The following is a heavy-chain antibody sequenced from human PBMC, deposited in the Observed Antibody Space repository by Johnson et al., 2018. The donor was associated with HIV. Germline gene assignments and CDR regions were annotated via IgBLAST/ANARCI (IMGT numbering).Heavy chain of an antibody. D-gene: IGHD6-6*01. CDR3: AKGVRGSSCYDAFDI. CDR2: LDWNSGNL. J-gene: IGHJ3*02. V-gene: IGHV3-9*01. Sequence: VQLVESGVTLVQPGRYLRLSCAASGFTFDDYAIQWVRPAPGKGLAWVSGLDWNSGNLGNTDSVKGRFTISRDNSKNTLYLQMSSLRADDTAVYYCAKGVRGSSCYDAFDIWGQEKMVTVS. CDR1: GFTFDDYA.